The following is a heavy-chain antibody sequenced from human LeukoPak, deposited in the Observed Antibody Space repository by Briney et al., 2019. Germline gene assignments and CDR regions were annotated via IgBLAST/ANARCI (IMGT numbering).Heavy chain of an antibody. V-gene: IGHV3-30-3*01. CDR2: TSSDGNIK. CDR1: GFTFSSYA. CDR3: ARAGDAFDI. J-gene: IGHJ3*02. Sequence: GGSLRLSCAASGFTFSSYAMHWVRQAPGKGLEWVAVTSSDGNIKYYADSVKGRFTISRDNSKNTLYLQMNSLRAEDTAIYYCARAGDAFDIWGQGTMVTVSS.